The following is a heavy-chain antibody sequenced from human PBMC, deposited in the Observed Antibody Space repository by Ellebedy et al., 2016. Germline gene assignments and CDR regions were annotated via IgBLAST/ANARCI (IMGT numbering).Heavy chain of an antibody. CDR2: ITGGGNTI. V-gene: IGHV3-48*04. CDR3: VRDRSTGWYYFDL. CDR1: GFIFSDYN. Sequence: GGSLRLSCAASGFIFSDYNMNWVRLAPGRRLEWVSYITGGGNTIYYADSVRGRFTISRDNAKNSLFLQMNGLRAEDSAVYYCVRDRSTGWYYFDLWGQGTLVTVSS. J-gene: IGHJ4*02. D-gene: IGHD6-19*01.